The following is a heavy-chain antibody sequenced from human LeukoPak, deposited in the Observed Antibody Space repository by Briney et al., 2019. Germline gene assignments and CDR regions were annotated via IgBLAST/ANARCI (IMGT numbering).Heavy chain of an antibody. Sequence: ASVKVSCKASGYTFTSYYMHWVRQAPGQGLEWIGWINPNSGCTNYAQKFQGRVTMTRDTSISTAYMELSRLRSDDTAVYYCARDQRRSSGSGGYWGQGTLVTVSS. CDR2: INPNSGCT. CDR3: ARDQRRSSGSGGY. J-gene: IGHJ4*02. CDR1: GYTFTSYY. V-gene: IGHV1-2*02. D-gene: IGHD6-19*01.